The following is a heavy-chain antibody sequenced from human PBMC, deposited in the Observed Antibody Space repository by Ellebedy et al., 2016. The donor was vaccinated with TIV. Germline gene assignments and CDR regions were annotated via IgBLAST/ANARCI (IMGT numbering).Heavy chain of an antibody. CDR3: ARGVFTRSPGPPSGMDV. CDR2: IYSGGST. J-gene: IGHJ6*02. CDR1: GFTVSSNY. D-gene: IGHD2-15*01. Sequence: GESLKISCAASGFTVSSNYMSWVRQAPGKGLEWVSVIYSGGSTYYADSVKGRFTISRDNSKNTLFLQMNSLRAEDTAVYHCARGVFTRSPGPPSGMDVWGQGTTVTVSS. V-gene: IGHV3-53*01.